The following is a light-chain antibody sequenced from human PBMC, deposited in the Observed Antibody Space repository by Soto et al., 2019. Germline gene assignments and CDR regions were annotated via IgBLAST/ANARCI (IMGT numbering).Light chain of an antibody. Sequence: EIVLTQSPGTLSLSPGERATLSCRARQSVSSTYLAWYQQKPGQAPRLLIYGASSRATGIPDRFSGSGSGTDFTLPISRLEPEDFAVYYCQEYDSSPLTFGQGTKVEIK. CDR3: QEYDSSPLT. CDR2: GAS. V-gene: IGKV3-20*01. J-gene: IGKJ1*01. CDR1: QSVSSTY.